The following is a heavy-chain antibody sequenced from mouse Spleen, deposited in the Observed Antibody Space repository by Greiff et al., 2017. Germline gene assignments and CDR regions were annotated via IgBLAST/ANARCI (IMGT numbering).Heavy chain of an antibody. V-gene: IGHV5-12*02. CDR2: ISNGGGST. CDR3: ARWLLRGAMDY. D-gene: IGHD2-3*01. CDR1: GFTFSDYY. J-gene: IGHJ4*01. Sequence: EVKLMESGGGLVQPGGSLKLSCATSGFTFSDYYMYWVRQTPEKRLEWVAYISNGGGSTYYPDTVKGRFTISRDNAKNTLYLQMSRLKSEDTAMYYCARWLLRGAMDYWGQGTSVTVSS.